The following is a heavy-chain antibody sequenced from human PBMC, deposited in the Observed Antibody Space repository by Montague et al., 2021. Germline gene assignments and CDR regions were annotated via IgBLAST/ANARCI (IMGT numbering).Heavy chain of an antibody. CDR2: LYSGGPT. CDR3: ERVWDWLSFGYYHYSMDV. V-gene: IGHV3-53*01. J-gene: IGHJ6*02. Sequence: SLRLSCAASGFTVRRNYMSLFRQAPGKGLEWVSVLYSGGPTYYAYSVKGRFTISRDNSKNTVNLQMNSLRAEDTAVYYCERVWDWLSFGYYHYSMDVWGQGTTVTVSS. D-gene: IGHD3/OR15-3a*01. CDR1: GFTVRRNY.